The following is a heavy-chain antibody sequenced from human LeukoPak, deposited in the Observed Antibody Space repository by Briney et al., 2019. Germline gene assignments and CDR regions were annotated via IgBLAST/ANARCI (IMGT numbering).Heavy chain of an antibody. D-gene: IGHD2-2*01. V-gene: IGHV1-69*13. Sequence: SLKVSSKASGDTFTIYAISSVRQAPGQGLEWMGGIIPIFGTANYAQKFQGRVTITADESTSTAYMELSSQRSEDTAVYYCARETVVVTAASHVYFDYWGEGTLVTVSS. CDR1: GDTFTIYA. CDR3: ARETVVVTAASHVYFDY. J-gene: IGHJ4*02. CDR2: IIPIFGTA.